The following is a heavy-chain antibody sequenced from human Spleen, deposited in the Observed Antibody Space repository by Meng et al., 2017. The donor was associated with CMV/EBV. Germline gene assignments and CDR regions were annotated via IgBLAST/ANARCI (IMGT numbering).Heavy chain of an antibody. CDR1: DGSISSYY. CDR3: ARDEDGVITPRGIFDY. D-gene: IGHD3-16*01. J-gene: IGHJ4*02. Sequence: QVALQEAVPGLVKPSEALSLTCTVSDGSISSYYWSWIRQPAGKGLEWIGRIYTSGSTNYNPSLKSRVTMSVDTSKNQFSLKLSSVTAEDTAVYYCARDEDGVITPRGIFDYWGQGTLVTVSS. CDR2: IYTSGST. V-gene: IGHV4-4*07.